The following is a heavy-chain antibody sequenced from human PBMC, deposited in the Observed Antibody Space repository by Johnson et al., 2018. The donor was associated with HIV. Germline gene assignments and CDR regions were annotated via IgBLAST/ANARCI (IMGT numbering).Heavy chain of an antibody. CDR2: ISYDGSNK. D-gene: IGHD3-16*01. V-gene: IGHV3-30*04. CDR1: GFTFSNYA. Sequence: QVQLVESGGGVVQPGRSLRLSCTASGFTFSNYAIHWVRQAPGKGLEWVTVISYDGSNKYYADSVKGRFTISRDNSKNTLYLQMNSLRAEDTAVYYCAKGGRFDAFDIWGQGTMVTVSS. CDR3: AKGGRFDAFDI. J-gene: IGHJ3*02.